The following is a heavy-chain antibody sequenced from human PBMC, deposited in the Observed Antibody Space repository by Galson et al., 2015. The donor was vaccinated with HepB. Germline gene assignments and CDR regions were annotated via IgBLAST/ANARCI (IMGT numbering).Heavy chain of an antibody. J-gene: IGHJ4*02. CDR1: GGTFSSYA. D-gene: IGHD3-9*01. CDR2: IIPIFGTA. V-gene: IGHV1-69*13. CDR3: ARGVRFDWLLDY. Sequence: SGKVSCKASGGTFSSYAISWVRQAPGQGLEWMGGIIPIFGTANYAQKFQVRVTITADESTSTAYMELSSLRSEDTAVYYCARGVRFDWLLDYWGQGTLVTVSS.